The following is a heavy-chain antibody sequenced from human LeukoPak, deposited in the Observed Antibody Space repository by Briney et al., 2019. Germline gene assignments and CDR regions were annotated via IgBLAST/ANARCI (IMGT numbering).Heavy chain of an antibody. Sequence: GGSLRLSCAASGFTFSNYAMSWVRQAPGKGLEWVSAITGSGGNTYYAVSVKGRFTISRDNSKNTVFLQMNSLRAEDTAVYYCAKWGDYGVLTGYYVSDYWGQGTLVTVSS. V-gene: IGHV3-23*01. CDR2: ITGSGGNT. CDR3: AKWGDYGVLTGYYVSDY. J-gene: IGHJ4*02. D-gene: IGHD3-9*01. CDR1: GFTFSNYA.